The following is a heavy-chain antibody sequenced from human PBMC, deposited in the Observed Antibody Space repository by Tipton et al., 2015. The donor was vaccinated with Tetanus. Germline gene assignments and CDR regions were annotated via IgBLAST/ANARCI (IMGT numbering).Heavy chain of an antibody. V-gene: IGHV1-8*01. CDR3: ARAPNRISRAYDY. Sequence: QLVQSGAEVKKPGASVKVSCKASGYTFTNYDINWVRQAPGQGLEWMGWMSPNSGNTGYAQKFQDRVTLTSDTSISTAYMELSSLRSEDTAVYYCARAPNRISRAYDYWGQGTQITVSS. CDR2: MSPNSGNT. CDR1: GYTFTNYD. J-gene: IGHJ4*02. D-gene: IGHD1-14*01.